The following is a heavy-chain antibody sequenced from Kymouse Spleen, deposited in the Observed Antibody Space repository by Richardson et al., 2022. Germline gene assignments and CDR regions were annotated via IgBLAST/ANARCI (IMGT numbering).Heavy chain of an antibody. CDR1: GFTFSSYG. D-gene: IGHD6-13*01. Sequence: QVQLVESGGGVVQPGRSLRLSCAASGFTFSSYGMHWVRQAPGKGLEWVAVIWYDGSNKYYADSVKGRFTISRDNSKNTLYLQMNSLRAEDTAVYYCARLAAAGSFDYWGQGTLVTVSS. CDR2: IWYDGSNK. V-gene: IGHV3-33*01. J-gene: IGHJ4*02. CDR3: ARLAAAGSFDY.